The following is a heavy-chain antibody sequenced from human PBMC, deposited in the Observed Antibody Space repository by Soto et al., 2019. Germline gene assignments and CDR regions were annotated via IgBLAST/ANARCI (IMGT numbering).Heavy chain of an antibody. V-gene: IGHV1-2*02. CDR3: ARDQDDFWSGSMFDP. CDR1: GYTFTGDY. Sequence: ASVKVSCKASGYTFTGDYMHRVRQAPGQGLEWMGWINPNSGGTNYAQKFQGRVTMTRDTSISTAYMELSRLRSDDTAVYYCARDQDDFWSGSMFDPWGQGTLVTVSS. J-gene: IGHJ5*02. D-gene: IGHD3-3*01. CDR2: INPNSGGT.